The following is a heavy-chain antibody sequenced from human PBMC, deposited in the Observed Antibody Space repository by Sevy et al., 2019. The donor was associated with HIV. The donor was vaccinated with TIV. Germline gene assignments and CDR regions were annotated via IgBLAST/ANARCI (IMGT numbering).Heavy chain of an antibody. CDR2: ISSSSTI. CDR1: GFTFSSYS. CDR3: ARVTMVRGVTQDAFDI. D-gene: IGHD3-10*01. V-gene: IGHV3-48*02. Sequence: GGSLRLSCAASGFTFSSYSMNWVRQAPGKGLEWVSYISSSSTICYADSVKGRFTISRDNAKNSLYLQMNSLRDEDTAVYYCARVTMVRGVTQDAFDIWGQGTMVTVSS. J-gene: IGHJ3*02.